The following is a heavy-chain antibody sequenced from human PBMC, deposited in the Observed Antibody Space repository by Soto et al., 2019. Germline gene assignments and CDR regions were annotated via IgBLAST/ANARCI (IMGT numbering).Heavy chain of an antibody. D-gene: IGHD3-16*01. V-gene: IGHV4-4*07. Sequence: KTSETLSLTCTVSCGSITSYYWTWIRQPPGKGLEWIGRIYTSGSTNYNPSLKSRVTMSVATSKNQFSLKLSSVTAADTAVYFCARDRVKRLRLGDNLLGDAFDIWGQGTMVTVSS. CDR3: ARDRVKRLRLGDNLLGDAFDI. CDR1: CGSITSYY. J-gene: IGHJ3*02. CDR2: IYTSGST.